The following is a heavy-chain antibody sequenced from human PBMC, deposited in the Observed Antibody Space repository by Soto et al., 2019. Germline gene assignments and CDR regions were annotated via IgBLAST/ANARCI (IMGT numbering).Heavy chain of an antibody. CDR3: AKDLQAYGDYDYYCYGLDV. D-gene: IGHD4-17*01. CDR2: ISYDGNNK. J-gene: IGHJ6*02. CDR1: GFTFSTFG. V-gene: IGHV3-30*18. Sequence: QLVESGGGVVPPGASLRLSCAASGFTFSTFGMHWVRQTPGKGLEWVAVISYDGNNKVYADSVKGRFNISRDNFKNTVDLVMNNLKVDDTAVYYCAKDLQAYGDYDYYCYGLDVWGQGATVSVSS.